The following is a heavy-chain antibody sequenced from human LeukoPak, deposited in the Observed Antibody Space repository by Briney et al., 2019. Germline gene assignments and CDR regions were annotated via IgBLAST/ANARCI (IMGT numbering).Heavy chain of an antibody. Sequence: PGGSLRLSCAASGFTFNTYAMSWVRQAPGKGLEWVSVISYDGSNKYYADSVKGRFTISRDNSKNTLYLQMNSLRAEDTAVYYCAKDVVSRYDFWSGYYYFDYWGQGTLVTVSS. CDR2: ISYDGSNK. CDR3: AKDVVSRYDFWSGYYYFDY. D-gene: IGHD3-3*01. V-gene: IGHV3-30*18. J-gene: IGHJ4*02. CDR1: GFTFNTYA.